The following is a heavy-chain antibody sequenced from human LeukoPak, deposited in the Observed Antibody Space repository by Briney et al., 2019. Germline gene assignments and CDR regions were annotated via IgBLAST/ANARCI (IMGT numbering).Heavy chain of an antibody. J-gene: IGHJ4*02. CDR2: IYYSGST. D-gene: IGHD3-3*01. CDR1: GGSISSGDYY. Sequence: TSETLSLTCTVSGGSISSGDYYWSWIRQPPGMGLEWIGYIYYSGSTYYNPSLKSRVTISVDTSKNQFSLKLSSVTAADTAVYYCARSFGVVLDYWGQGTLVTVSS. V-gene: IGHV4-30-4*08. CDR3: ARSFGVVLDY.